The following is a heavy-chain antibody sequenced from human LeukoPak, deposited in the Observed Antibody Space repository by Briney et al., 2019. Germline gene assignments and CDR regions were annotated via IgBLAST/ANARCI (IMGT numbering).Heavy chain of an antibody. J-gene: IGHJ3*02. Sequence: SETLSLTCAVYGGSFSGYYWSWIRQPPGKGLEWIGEINHSGSTNYNPSLKSRVTISVDTSKNQFSLKLRSVTAADTAVYYCARAGRWEGRPHAFDIWGQGTMVTVSS. CDR1: GGSFSGYY. V-gene: IGHV4-34*01. D-gene: IGHD1-26*01. CDR2: INHSGST. CDR3: ARAGRWEGRPHAFDI.